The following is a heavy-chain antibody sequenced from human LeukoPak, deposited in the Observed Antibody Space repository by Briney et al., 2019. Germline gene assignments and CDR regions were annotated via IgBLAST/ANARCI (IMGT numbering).Heavy chain of an antibody. D-gene: IGHD3-10*01. CDR3: ARTVRGFMVRGALNDY. Sequence: SETLSLTCTVSGGSISSYYWSWIRQPPGKGLEWIGYIYYSGSTYYNPSLKSRVTISVDTSKNQFSLKLSSVTAADTAVYYCARTVRGFMVRGALNDYWGQGTLVTVSS. J-gene: IGHJ4*02. CDR2: IYYSGST. V-gene: IGHV4-59*08. CDR1: GGSISSYY.